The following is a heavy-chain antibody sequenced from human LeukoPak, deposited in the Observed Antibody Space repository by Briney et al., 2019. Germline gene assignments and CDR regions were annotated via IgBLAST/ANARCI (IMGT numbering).Heavy chain of an antibody. CDR2: ISSSGTTI. CDR1: GFTFSSYE. D-gene: IGHD4-17*01. J-gene: IGHJ4*02. Sequence: GGSLRLSCAASGFTFSSYEMNWVRQAPGKGLEWLSYISSSGTTIKYADSVKGRFTISRDNAKNSLYLQVNSLRAEDTAVYYCARIMITVTTSGYWGQGTLVTVSS. V-gene: IGHV3-48*03. CDR3: ARIMITVTTSGY.